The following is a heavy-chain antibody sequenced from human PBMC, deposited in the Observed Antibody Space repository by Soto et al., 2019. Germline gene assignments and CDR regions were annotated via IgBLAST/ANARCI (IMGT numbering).Heavy chain of an antibody. CDR1: YGSISNYY. CDR3: ARESDIPYGIDV. J-gene: IGHJ6*02. V-gene: IGHV4-59*01. CDR2: IYYTGNT. Sequence: SETLSLTCTVSYGSISNYYWNWIRQPPGKGLEWIGYIYYTGNTNSNPSLKSRVTLSVDTSKNQLSLKLTPVTAADTAVYYCARESDIPYGIDVWGQGTTVTVSS.